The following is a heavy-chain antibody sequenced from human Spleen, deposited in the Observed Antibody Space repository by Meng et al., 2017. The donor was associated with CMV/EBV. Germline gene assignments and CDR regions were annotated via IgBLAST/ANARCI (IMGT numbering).Heavy chain of an antibody. CDR3: ARRDYYGSGSPAYYFDY. CDR1: GFTFSDYY. V-gene: IGHV3-11*01. Sequence: GGSLRLSCAASGFTFSDYYMSWIRQAPGKGLEWVSYISSSGSTIYYADSVKGRFTISRDNAKNSLYLQMNSLRAEDPAVYYCARRDYYGSGSPAYYFDYWGQGTLVTVSS. J-gene: IGHJ4*02. CDR2: ISSSGSTI. D-gene: IGHD3-10*01.